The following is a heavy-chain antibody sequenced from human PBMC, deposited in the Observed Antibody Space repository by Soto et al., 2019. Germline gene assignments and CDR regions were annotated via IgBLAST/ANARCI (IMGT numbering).Heavy chain of an antibody. CDR2: VWKDGSNR. V-gene: IGHV3-30*02. J-gene: IGHJ4*02. CDR1: GITFSDYG. Sequence: GGSLRLSCAASGITFSDYGMHWVRQAPGKGLEWVAGVWKDGSNRYYVDSVKGRFTISRDNSKNTLYLQMNSLRDEDTAVYYCAKVPRGSNFGYYNFWGQGTLVTVSS. D-gene: IGHD5-18*01. CDR3: AKVPRGSNFGYYNF.